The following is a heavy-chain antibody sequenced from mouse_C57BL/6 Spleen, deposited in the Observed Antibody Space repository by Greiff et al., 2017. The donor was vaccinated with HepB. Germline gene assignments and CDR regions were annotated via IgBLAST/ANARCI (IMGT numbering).Heavy chain of an antibody. CDR1: GFTFSSYA. V-gene: IGHV5-4*01. Sequence: EVKLVESGGGLVKPGGSLKLSCAASGFTFSSYAMSWVRQTPEKRLEWVATISDGGSYTYYPDNVKGRFTISRDNAKNNLYLQMSHLKSEDTAMYYCARERGQGYFDVWGTGTTVTVSS. CDR2: ISDGGSYT. J-gene: IGHJ1*03. CDR3: ARERGQGYFDV.